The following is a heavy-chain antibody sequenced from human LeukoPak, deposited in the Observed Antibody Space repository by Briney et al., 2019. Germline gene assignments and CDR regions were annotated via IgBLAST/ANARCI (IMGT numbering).Heavy chain of an antibody. CDR3: ARKDGGKAD. J-gene: IGHJ4*02. V-gene: IGHV3-21*06. D-gene: IGHD2-15*01. CDR2: ISSSSTYI. Sequence: GGSLRLSCAVSGFTFSSYSMNWVRQAPGKGLEWVSSISSSSTYINYADSVKGRFTISRDNAKNSLYLQMNSLRAEDTAVYYCARKDGGKADWGQGTLVTVSS. CDR1: GFTFSSYS.